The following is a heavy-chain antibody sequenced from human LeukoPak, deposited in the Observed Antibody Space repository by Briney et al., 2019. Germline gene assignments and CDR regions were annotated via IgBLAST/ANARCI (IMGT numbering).Heavy chain of an antibody. CDR3: ARHTGQRGWYPAYWFDP. J-gene: IGHJ5*02. D-gene: IGHD6-19*01. Sequence: PSETLSLTCTVSGGSISSYYWSWIRQPPGKGLEWIGYIYYSGSTNYSPSLKSRVTISVDTSKNQFSLKLSSVTAADTAVYYCARHTGQRGWYPAYWFDPWGQGTLVTVSS. CDR1: GGSISSYY. V-gene: IGHV4-59*08. CDR2: IYYSGST.